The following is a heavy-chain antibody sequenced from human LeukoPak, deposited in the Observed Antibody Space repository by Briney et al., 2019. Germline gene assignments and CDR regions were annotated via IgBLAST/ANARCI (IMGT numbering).Heavy chain of an antibody. J-gene: IGHJ6*02. V-gene: IGHV3-30-3*01. CDR2: ISYDGSNK. Sequence: GGSLRLSCAASGFTFSSSAMHWVRQAPGKGLEWVAVISYDGSNKYYAGSVKGRFTISRDNSKNTLYLQMNSLRAEDTAVYYCARVGCTGGSCLAYNYYAMDVWGQGTTVTVSS. CDR3: ARVGCTGGSCLAYNYYAMDV. D-gene: IGHD2-15*01. CDR1: GFTFSSSA.